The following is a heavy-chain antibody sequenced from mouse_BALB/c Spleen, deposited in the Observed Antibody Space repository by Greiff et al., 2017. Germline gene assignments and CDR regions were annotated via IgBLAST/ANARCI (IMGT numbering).Heavy chain of an antibody. CDR2: IRNKANGYTT. D-gene: IGHD2-1*01. CDR3: ARAYGNYGYFDY. Sequence: VQLVESGGGLVQPGGSLRLSCATSGFTFTDYYMSWVRQPPGKALEWLGFIRNKANGYTTEYSASVKGRFTISRDNSQSILYLQMNTLRAEDSATYYCARAYGNYGYFDYWGQGTTLTVSS. J-gene: IGHJ2*01. CDR1: GFTFTDYY. V-gene: IGHV7-3*02.